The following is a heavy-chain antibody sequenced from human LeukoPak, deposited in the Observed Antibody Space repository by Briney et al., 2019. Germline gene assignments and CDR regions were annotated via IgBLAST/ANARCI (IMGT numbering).Heavy chain of an antibody. CDR2: IYYSGST. J-gene: IGHJ3*02. V-gene: IGHV4-59*12. D-gene: IGHD3-22*01. CDR3: ARIVVYAGDAFDI. CDR1: GGSISSYY. Sequence: SETLSLTCTVSGGSISSYYWSWIRQPPGKGLEWIGYIYYSGSTNYNPSLKSRVAISVDTSKNQFSLKLSSVTAADTAVYYCARIVVYAGDAFDIWGQGTMVTVSS.